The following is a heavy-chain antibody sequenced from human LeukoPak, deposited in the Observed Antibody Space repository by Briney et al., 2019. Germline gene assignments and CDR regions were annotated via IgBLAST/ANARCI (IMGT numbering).Heavy chain of an antibody. Sequence: PSETLSLTCAVPGGSISSSNWWSWVRQPPGKGLEWIGEIYHSGSTNYNPSLKSRVTISVDKSKNQFSLKLSSVTAADTAVYYCARVLRTVTRYLDYWGQGTLVTVSS. CDR1: GGSISSSNW. D-gene: IGHD4-17*01. V-gene: IGHV4-4*02. CDR2: IYHSGST. CDR3: ARVLRTVTRYLDY. J-gene: IGHJ4*02.